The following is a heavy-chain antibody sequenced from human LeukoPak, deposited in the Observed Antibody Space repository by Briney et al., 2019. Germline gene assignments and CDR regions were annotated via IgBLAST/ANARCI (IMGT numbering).Heavy chain of an antibody. J-gene: IGHJ4*02. CDR2: IYTSGST. D-gene: IGHD3-22*01. Sequence: PSQTLSLTCTVSGGSISSGSYYWSWIRQPAGKGLEWIGRIYTSGSTNYNPSLKSRVTMSVDTSKNQFSLKLSSVTAADTAVYYCARDNERDSSGYSGYWGQGTLVTVSS. V-gene: IGHV4-61*02. CDR3: ARDNERDSSGYSGY. CDR1: GGSISSGSYY.